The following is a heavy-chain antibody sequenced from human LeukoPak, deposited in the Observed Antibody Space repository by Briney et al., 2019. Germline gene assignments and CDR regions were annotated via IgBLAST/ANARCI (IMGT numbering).Heavy chain of an antibody. D-gene: IGHD3-10*01. CDR3: ARQLWFGEPPGWFDP. CDR1: GGSISSYY. V-gene: IGHV4-4*07. Sequence: SETLSLTCTVSGGSISSYYWSWIRQPAGKGLEWIGRIYTSGSTNYNPSLKSRVTMSVDTSKNQFSLKLSSVTAADTAVYYCARQLWFGEPPGWFDPWGQGTLVTVSS. CDR2: IYTSGST. J-gene: IGHJ5*02.